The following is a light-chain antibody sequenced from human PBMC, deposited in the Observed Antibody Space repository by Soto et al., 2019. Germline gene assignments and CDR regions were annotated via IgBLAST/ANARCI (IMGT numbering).Light chain of an antibody. CDR3: SSYAGSNWWV. Sequence: QSALTQPPSASGSPGQSVTISCTGTSSDVGGYNYVSWYQQHPGKAPKLMIYEVSKRPSGFPDRFSGSKSGNTASLTVSGLQAEDEADYYCSSYAGSNWWVFGTGTKVTVL. CDR2: EVS. V-gene: IGLV2-8*01. J-gene: IGLJ1*01. CDR1: SSDVGGYNY.